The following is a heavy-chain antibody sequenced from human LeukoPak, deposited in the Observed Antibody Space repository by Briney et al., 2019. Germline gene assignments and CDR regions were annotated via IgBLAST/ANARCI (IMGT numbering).Heavy chain of an antibody. CDR3: ERDAAIHDSHAYYYLW. V-gene: IGHV1-69*13. J-gene: IGHJ4*02. Sequence: SVKLSCKASGGTFSRYAISWVRQAPGQGLEWMGGITPMFGTANYAQKFQGRVTITADESTRTAYMELRSLKSEDTAVYYCERDAAIHDSHAYYYLWWGQGTLVTVSS. CDR1: GGTFSRYA. D-gene: IGHD3-22*01. CDR2: ITPMFGTA.